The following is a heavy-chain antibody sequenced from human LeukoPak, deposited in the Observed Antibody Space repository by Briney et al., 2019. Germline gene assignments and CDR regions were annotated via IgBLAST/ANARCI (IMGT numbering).Heavy chain of an antibody. CDR1: GYTFTSYG. D-gene: IGHD3-16*01. V-gene: IGHV1-18*01. CDR2: ISTYNGDT. Sequence: ASVKVSCKASGYTFTSYGISWVRQAPGQGLEWMGWISTYNGDTNYAQKLQGRVTMTTDTSTNTAYTELRSLRSDDTAVYYCAREGLGELTLDYWGQGTLVTVSS. CDR3: AREGLGELTLDY. J-gene: IGHJ4*02.